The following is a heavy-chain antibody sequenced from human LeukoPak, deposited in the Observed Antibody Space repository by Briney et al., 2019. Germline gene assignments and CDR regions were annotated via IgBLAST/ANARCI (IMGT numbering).Heavy chain of an antibody. Sequence: GGSLRLSCAASGFTLSSYTMTWVRQAPGKGLEWVSSISSSSSYIYYADSAKGRFTISRDNAKNSLYLQMNSLRAEDTAVYYCARDGSGYSDPVDYWGQGTLVTVSS. V-gene: IGHV3-21*01. CDR3: ARDGSGYSDPVDY. J-gene: IGHJ4*02. CDR1: GFTLSSYT. CDR2: ISSSSSYI. D-gene: IGHD3-22*01.